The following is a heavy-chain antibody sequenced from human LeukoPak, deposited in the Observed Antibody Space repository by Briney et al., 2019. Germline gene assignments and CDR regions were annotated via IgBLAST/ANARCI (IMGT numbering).Heavy chain of an antibody. J-gene: IGHJ4*02. Sequence: GGSLRLSCEASGFTFKAYWMSWVRQAPGTGLEWVANIQQDGSEKNYVDSVKGRFTISRDNANNLLYLQMNSLRGEDTAVYYCTRDRSRAEDDWGQGTLVTVSS. CDR1: GFTFKAYW. CDR3: TRDRSRAEDD. CDR2: IQQDGSEK. D-gene: IGHD1-14*01. V-gene: IGHV3-7*01.